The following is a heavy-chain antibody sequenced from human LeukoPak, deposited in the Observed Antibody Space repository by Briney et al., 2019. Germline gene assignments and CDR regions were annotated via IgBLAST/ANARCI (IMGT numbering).Heavy chain of an antibody. V-gene: IGHV3-30*02. J-gene: IGHJ6*03. Sequence: PGGSLRLSCAASGFTFSSYGMHWVRQAPGKGLEWVAFIRYDGSNKYYADSVKGRFTISRDNSKNTLYLQMNSLRAEDTAVYYCAKDLNLPWHYYYYMDVWGKGTTVTVSS. CDR1: GFTFSSYG. CDR3: AKDLNLPWHYYYYMDV. CDR2: IRYDGSNK.